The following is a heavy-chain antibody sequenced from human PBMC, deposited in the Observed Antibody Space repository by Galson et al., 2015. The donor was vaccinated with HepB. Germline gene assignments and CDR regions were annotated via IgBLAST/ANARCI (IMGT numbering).Heavy chain of an antibody. CDR3: ARVSSSGGEYYFDY. CDR2: ISSNGGST. J-gene: IGHJ4*02. Sequence: SLRLSCAASGFTFSSYAFNWVRQAPGKGLEYVSAISSNGGSTYYADSVKGRFTISRDNSKNTLYLQMGSLRAEDMAVYYCARVSSSGGEYYFDYWGQGTLVTVSS. V-gene: IGHV3-64*02. CDR1: GFTFSSYA. D-gene: IGHD6-6*01.